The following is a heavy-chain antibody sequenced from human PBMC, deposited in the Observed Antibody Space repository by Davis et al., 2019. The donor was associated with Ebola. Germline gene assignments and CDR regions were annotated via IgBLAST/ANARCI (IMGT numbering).Heavy chain of an antibody. J-gene: IGHJ5*02. V-gene: IGHV1-18*01. Sequence: AASVKVSCKASGYTFTSYGISWVRQAPGQGLERMGWISAYNGNTNYAQKLQGRVTMTTDTSTSTAYMELRSLRSDDTAVYYCARAVTMVLPSGWFDPWGQGTLVTVSS. CDR2: ISAYNGNT. D-gene: IGHD3-10*01. CDR1: GYTFTSYG. CDR3: ARAVTMVLPSGWFDP.